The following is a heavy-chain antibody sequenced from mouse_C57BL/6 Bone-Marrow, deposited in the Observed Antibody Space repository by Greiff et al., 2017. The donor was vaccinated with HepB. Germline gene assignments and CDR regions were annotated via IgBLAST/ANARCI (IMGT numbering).Heavy chain of an antibody. J-gene: IGHJ3*01. V-gene: IGHV5-9-1*02. CDR3: TRDKGLLPRFAY. CDR1: GFTFSSYA. D-gene: IGHD1-1*01. CDR2: ISSGGDYI. Sequence: EVNVVESGEGLVKPGGSLKLSCAASGFTFSSYAMSWVRQTPEKRLEWVAYISSGGDYIYYADTVKGRFTISRDNARNTLYLQMSSLKSEDTAMYYCTRDKGLLPRFAYWGQGTLVTVSA.